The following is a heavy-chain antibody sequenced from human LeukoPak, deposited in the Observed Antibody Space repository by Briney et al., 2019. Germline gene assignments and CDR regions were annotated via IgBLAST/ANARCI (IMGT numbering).Heavy chain of an antibody. J-gene: IGHJ4*02. D-gene: IGHD3-10*01. CDR2: IKQDGSEQ. CDR3: AKDRGSYYGSGSYYTDDY. CDR1: AFSFSNHR. V-gene: IGHV3-7*01. Sequence: GGSLRLSCVASAFSFSNHRMSWVRQAPGKGLEWVADIKQDGSEQNYVDSVRGRFTISRDNGKNLLYLQMNSLRVEDTAVYYCAKDRGSYYGSGSYYTDDYWGQGTLVTVSS.